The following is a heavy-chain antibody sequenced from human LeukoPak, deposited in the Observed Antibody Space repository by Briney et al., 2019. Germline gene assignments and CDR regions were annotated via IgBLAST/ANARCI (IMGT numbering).Heavy chain of an antibody. J-gene: IGHJ5*02. V-gene: IGHV5-51*01. CDR3: ACRDLTSTWSFP. D-gene: IGHD6-13*01. Sequence: GESLKIPCQGFGYSFTSYWIGWVRQMPGKGMEWMGVIYPGDSRIRYNPSFQGQVTIPVDKAISTAYLQWVSLKASDTAMYYCACRDLTSTWSFPWGQGTLVTVSS. CDR1: GYSFTSYW. CDR2: IYPGDSRI.